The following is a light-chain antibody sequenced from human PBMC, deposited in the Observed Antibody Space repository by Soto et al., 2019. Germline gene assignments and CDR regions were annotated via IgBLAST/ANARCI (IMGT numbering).Light chain of an antibody. CDR3: SSYTSSTTLV. V-gene: IGLV2-14*01. Sequence: QSVLTQPASVSGSPGQSITISCTGTSSDVGNYKYVSWYQQHPGKAPKLMIYEVNNRPSGVSNRFSGSKSGNTASLTISGLEAEDEADYYCSSYTSSTTLVFATGTKVTVL. CDR1: SSDVGNYKY. J-gene: IGLJ1*01. CDR2: EVN.